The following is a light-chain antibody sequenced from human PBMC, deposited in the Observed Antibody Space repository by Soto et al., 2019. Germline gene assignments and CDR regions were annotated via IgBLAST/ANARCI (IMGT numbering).Light chain of an antibody. CDR1: QSLDKY. CDR3: QQVKSFPLT. Sequence: DIQMTQSPSALSASVGDRVNITCRASQSLDKYLAWYQQKPGKAPKLLIYQASTLESGVPFRFSGSGSGTEFTLSISNLSPDDFASYYCQQVKSFPLTFGQGTRLEIK. J-gene: IGKJ5*01. CDR2: QAS. V-gene: IGKV1-5*03.